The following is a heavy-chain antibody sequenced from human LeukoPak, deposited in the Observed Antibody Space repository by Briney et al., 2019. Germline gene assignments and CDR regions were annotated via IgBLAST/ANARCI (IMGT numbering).Heavy chain of an antibody. V-gene: IGHV3-7*03. CDR1: GFTFSSYW. Sequence: GGSLRLSCAVSGFTFSSYWMSWVRQAPGKGLEWVANIKQDGSEKYYVDSVKGRFTISRDNAKNSLYLQMNSLRAEDTAVYYCAREGESYPFDYWGQGTLVTVSS. CDR3: AREGESYPFDY. CDR2: IKQDGSEK. D-gene: IGHD1-26*01. J-gene: IGHJ4*02.